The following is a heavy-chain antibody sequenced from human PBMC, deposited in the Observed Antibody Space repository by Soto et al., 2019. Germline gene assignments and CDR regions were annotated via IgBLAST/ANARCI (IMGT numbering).Heavy chain of an antibody. D-gene: IGHD1-7*01. CDR2: ISSNGGTT. Sequence: EVQLAESGGGMVQPGGSLRLSCVASGFTFSSYDMHWVRQAPGKGLEYVSSISSNGGTTYYGNSVKGRFTISRDNSKNTLYLQMRSLRAEDMAVYYCVRRVSGNYDYWGQGNLVTVSS. CDR1: GFTFSSYD. CDR3: VRRVSGNYDY. V-gene: IGHV3-64*01. J-gene: IGHJ4*02.